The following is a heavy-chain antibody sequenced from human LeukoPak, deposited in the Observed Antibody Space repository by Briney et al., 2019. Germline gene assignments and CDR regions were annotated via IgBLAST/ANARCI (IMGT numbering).Heavy chain of an antibody. D-gene: IGHD4-17*01. J-gene: IGHJ6*02. V-gene: IGHV3-21*01. CDR3: ASVHYALCV. Sequence: GGSLRLSCTASGFTLSSYSRNWVRQAPGKGLEWVSSISGSTIYIHYADSVKGRFTISRDNAKNSLYLQMNSLRAEDTAVYYCASVHYALCVWGQGTAVTVSS. CDR2: ISGSTIYI. CDR1: GFTLSSYS.